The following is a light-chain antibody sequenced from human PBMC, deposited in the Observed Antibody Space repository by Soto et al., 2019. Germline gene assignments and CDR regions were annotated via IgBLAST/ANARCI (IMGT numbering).Light chain of an antibody. V-gene: IGLV8-61*01. CDR2: STS. CDR1: SGSVSTANN. J-gene: IGLJ2*01. Sequence: QAVVTQESSFSVSPGGTVTLTCGLISGSVSTANNPNWYQQTPGQAPRTLIYSTSTRSSGVPDRFSGSILGNTASLTISGLQAEDEADYYCTSYTSSSTDADVVFGGGTKLTVL. CDR3: TSYTSSSTDADVV.